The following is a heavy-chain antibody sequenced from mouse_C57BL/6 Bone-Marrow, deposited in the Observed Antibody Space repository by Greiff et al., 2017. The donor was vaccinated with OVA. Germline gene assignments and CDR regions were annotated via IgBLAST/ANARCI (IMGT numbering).Heavy chain of an antibody. CDR1: GYSFTGYY. Sequence: VQLQQSGPELVKPGASVKISCKASGYSFTGYYMNWVKQSPEKSLEWIGEINPSTGGTTYNQKFKAKATLTVDKSSSTAYMQLKSLTSEDSAVYYCASGAYYAMDYWGQGTSVTVSS. CDR2: INPSTGGT. CDR3: ASGAYYAMDY. V-gene: IGHV1-42*01. J-gene: IGHJ4*01.